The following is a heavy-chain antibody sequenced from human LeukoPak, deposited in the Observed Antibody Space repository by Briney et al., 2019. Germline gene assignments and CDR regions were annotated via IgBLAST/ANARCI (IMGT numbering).Heavy chain of an antibody. Sequence: PSETLSLTCTVSGGSIRSYYWIWIRQPPGKGLEWIGYMYYTGSTKYNPSLKSRVTMSVDTSKNQFSLKLSSVTAADTAVYYCARDKTGDYGDLNWFDPWGQGTLVTVSS. CDR3: ARDKTGDYGDLNWFDP. J-gene: IGHJ5*02. CDR2: MYYTGST. D-gene: IGHD4-17*01. CDR1: GGSIRSYY. V-gene: IGHV4-59*12.